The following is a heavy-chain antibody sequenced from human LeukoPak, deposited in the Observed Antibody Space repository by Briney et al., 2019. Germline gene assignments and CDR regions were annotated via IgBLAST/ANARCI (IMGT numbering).Heavy chain of an antibody. Sequence: KPSETLSLTCTVSGGSISSYYWSWIRQPPGKGLEWIGYIYTSGSTNYNPSLKSRVTISVDTSKNQFSPKLSSVTAADTAVYYCARERRGLSYYYMDVWGKGTTVTVSS. J-gene: IGHJ6*03. V-gene: IGHV4-4*09. CDR2: IYTSGST. CDR3: ARERRGLSYYYMDV. CDR1: GGSISSYY. D-gene: IGHD2-15*01.